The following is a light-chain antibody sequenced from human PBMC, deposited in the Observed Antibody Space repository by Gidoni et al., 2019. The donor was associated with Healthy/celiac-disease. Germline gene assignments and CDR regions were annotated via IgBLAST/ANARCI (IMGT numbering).Light chain of an antibody. J-gene: IGKJ1*01. Sequence: VLTDTPATLSLWPGERATLSCRASQSVSSYLAWYQQKPGQAPRLLIYDASNRATGIPARFSGSGSVTDFTLTISSLEPEEFAVYYWQQRSNWSPGWTFGQGTKVEIK. CDR3: QQRSNWSPGWT. CDR2: DAS. V-gene: IGKV3-11*01. CDR1: QSVSSY.